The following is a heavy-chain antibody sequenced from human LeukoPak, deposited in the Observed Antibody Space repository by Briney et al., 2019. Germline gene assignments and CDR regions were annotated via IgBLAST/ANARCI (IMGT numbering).Heavy chain of an antibody. J-gene: IGHJ6*03. CDR1: GGSISSSSYY. CDR3: ARSMVRGVPSYMDV. CDR2: IYYSGST. V-gene: IGHV4-39*07. Sequence: SETLSLTCTVSGGSISSSSYYWGWIRQPPVKGLEWIGSIYYSGSTYYNPSLKSRVTISVDTSKNQFSLKLSSVTAADTAVYYCARSMVRGVPSYMDVWGKGTTVTISS. D-gene: IGHD3-10*01.